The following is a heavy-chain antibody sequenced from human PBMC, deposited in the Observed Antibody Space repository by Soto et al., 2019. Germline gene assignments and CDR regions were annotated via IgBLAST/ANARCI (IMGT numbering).Heavy chain of an antibody. CDR1: GFTFSTNA. J-gene: IGHJ6*03. CDR2: IGGSGRWA. V-gene: IGHV3-23*01. CDR3: AKDKGMRTFQYYSMDV. D-gene: IGHD2-21*01. Sequence: EVQLLDSGGDLVQPGGSLRLSCAASGFTFSTNAMSWVRQAPGKGLEWVSTIGGSGRWAYHADSVKGRFTISRDNSNNTLYLQMNSLRAEDTAVYYCAKDKGMRTFQYYSMDVWGKGTTVTVSS.